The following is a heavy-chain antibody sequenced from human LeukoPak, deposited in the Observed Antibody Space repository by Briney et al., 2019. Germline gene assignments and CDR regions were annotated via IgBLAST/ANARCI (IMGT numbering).Heavy chain of an antibody. Sequence: SETLSLTCAVYGGSFSGYYWSWIRQPPGKGLEWIGEINHSGSTNYNPSLKSRVTISVDTSKNQFSLKLSSVTAADTAVYYCARDRRWGELLDYWGQGTLVTVSS. J-gene: IGHJ4*02. V-gene: IGHV4-34*01. CDR1: GGSFSGYY. CDR2: INHSGST. D-gene: IGHD4-23*01. CDR3: ARDRRWGELLDY.